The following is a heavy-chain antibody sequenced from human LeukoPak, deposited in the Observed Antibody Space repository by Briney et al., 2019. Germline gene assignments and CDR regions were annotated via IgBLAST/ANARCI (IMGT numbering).Heavy chain of an antibody. CDR2: ISWNSGSI. CDR1: GFTFDDYA. Sequence: GRSLRLSCAASGFTFDDYAMHWVRQAPGKGLEWVSGISWNSGSIDYADSVKGRFTISRDNAKNSLYLQMNSLRAEDTALYYCAKGRSITIFGVDLAFDYWGQGTLVTVSS. V-gene: IGHV3-9*01. CDR3: AKGRSITIFGVDLAFDY. J-gene: IGHJ4*02. D-gene: IGHD3-3*01.